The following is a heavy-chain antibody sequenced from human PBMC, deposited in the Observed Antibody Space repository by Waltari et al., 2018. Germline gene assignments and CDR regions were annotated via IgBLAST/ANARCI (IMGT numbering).Heavy chain of an antibody. J-gene: IGHJ4*02. D-gene: IGHD6-13*01. CDR2: IYYSGST. V-gene: IGHV4-39*07. CDR1: GGSISSSSYY. Sequence: QLQLQESGPGLVKPSETLSLTCTVSGGSISSSSYYWGWIRQPPGKGLEWIGSIYYSGSTYYYPSLKSRVTISVDTSKNQFSLKLSSVTAADTAVYYCARDPISGSSWSEPHYYYFDYWGQGTLVTVSS. CDR3: ARDPISGSSWSEPHYYYFDY.